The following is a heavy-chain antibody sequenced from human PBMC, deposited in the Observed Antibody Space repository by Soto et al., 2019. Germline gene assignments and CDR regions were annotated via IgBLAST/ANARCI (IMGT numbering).Heavy chain of an antibody. CDR2: VYYSGNT. CDR1: GGSISPYY. V-gene: IGHV4-59*01. D-gene: IGHD6-13*01. J-gene: IGHJ6*03. CDR3: ARKGAAASYAHYYMDV. Sequence: QVQLQESGPGLVKPSETLSLTCTVSGGSISPYYWSWLRQPPGKGLEWIGYVYYSGNTNYNPSLERRVTISGDTARNRFSLNLTSATAADTAVYYCARKGAAASYAHYYMDVWGRGTAVTVSS.